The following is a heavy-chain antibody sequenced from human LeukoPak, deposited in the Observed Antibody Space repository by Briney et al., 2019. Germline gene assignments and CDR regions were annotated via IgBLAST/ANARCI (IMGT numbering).Heavy chain of an antibody. CDR2: IYYSGST. V-gene: IGHV4-39*01. D-gene: IGHD5-18*01. CDR3: ASRGYSYGRYYYYGMDV. Sequence: PSETLSLTCTVSGGSISSSSYYWGWIRQPPGKGLEWIGSIYYSGSTYYNPSLKSRVTISVDTSKNQFSLKLSSVTAADTAVYYCASRGYSYGRYYYYGMDVWGQGTTVTVS. CDR1: GGSISSSSYY. J-gene: IGHJ6*02.